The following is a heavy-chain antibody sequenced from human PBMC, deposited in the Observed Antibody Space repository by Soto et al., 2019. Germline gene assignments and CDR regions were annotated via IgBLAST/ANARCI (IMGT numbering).Heavy chain of an antibody. D-gene: IGHD2-2*01. CDR2: ISYDGSNK. J-gene: IGHJ6*02. CDR1: GFTFSSYG. V-gene: IGHV3-30*18. CDR3: AKGTAIVLVPAAMTYYYGMDV. Sequence: QVQLVESGGGVVQPGRSLRLSCAASGFTFSSYGMHWVRQAPGKGLEWVAVISYDGSNKYYADSVKGRFTISRDNSKNTLYLQMNSLRAEDTAVYYCAKGTAIVLVPAAMTYYYGMDVWGQGTTVTVSS.